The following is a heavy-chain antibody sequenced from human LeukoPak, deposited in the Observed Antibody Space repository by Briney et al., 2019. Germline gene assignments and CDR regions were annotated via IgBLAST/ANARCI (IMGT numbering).Heavy chain of an antibody. D-gene: IGHD5-12*01. Sequence: GGSLRLSCTVSGFTVSSNSMSWVRQAPGKGLEWVSFIYSDNTYYADSVKGRFTISRDNSKNTLYLQMNSLRAEDTAVYYCARVRGYDFGFDYWGQGTLVTVSS. J-gene: IGHJ4*02. CDR3: ARVRGYDFGFDY. V-gene: IGHV3-53*01. CDR2: IYSDNT. CDR1: GFTVSSNS.